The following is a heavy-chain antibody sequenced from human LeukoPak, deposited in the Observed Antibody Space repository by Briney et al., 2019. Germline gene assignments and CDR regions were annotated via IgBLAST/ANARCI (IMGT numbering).Heavy chain of an antibody. Sequence: GGSLRLSCAASGFTFNYYWMSWVRQDPGKGRDWVANINEDGSVKHYVDSVKGRFTISRDNAKNSVYLHMNSLRAEDTAVYYCATSAAAAGTEWGQGILVTVSS. CDR1: GFTFNYYW. V-gene: IGHV3-7*03. CDR2: INEDGSVK. D-gene: IGHD6-13*01. J-gene: IGHJ4*02. CDR3: ATSAAAAGTE.